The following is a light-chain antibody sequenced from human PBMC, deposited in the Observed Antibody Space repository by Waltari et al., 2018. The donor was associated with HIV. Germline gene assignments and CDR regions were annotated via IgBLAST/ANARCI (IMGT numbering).Light chain of an antibody. CDR2: RNN. CDR3: AAWDDSLSGLV. CDR1: SSNIGGNY. V-gene: IGLV1-47*01. J-gene: IGLJ3*02. Sequence: QSVLTQPPSASGTPGQRVNISCSGSSSNIGGNYVYWYQPLPGTAPTLLIYRNNRRPSGVPDRFSGSKSGTSASLAISGLRSEDEADYYCAAWDDSLSGLVFGGGTKLTVL.